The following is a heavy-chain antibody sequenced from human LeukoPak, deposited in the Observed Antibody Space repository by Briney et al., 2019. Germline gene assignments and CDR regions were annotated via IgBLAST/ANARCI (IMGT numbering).Heavy chain of an antibody. CDR3: ARDSMGGYAHDY. CDR2: ISSSSSYI. J-gene: IGHJ4*02. CDR1: GFTFSSYA. D-gene: IGHD5-12*01. V-gene: IGHV3-21*01. Sequence: PGGSLRLSCAASGFTFSSYAMSWVRQAPGKGLEWVSSISSSSSYIYYADSVKGRFTISRDNAKNSLYLQMDSLRAEDTAVYYCARDSMGGYAHDYWGQGTLVTVSS.